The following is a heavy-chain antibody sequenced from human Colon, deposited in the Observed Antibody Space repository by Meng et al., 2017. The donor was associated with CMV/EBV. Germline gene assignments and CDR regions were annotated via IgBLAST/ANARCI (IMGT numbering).Heavy chain of an antibody. D-gene: IGHD6-25*01. CDR3: ATGGGTEAAAAGVFDF. Sequence: GLTIHRRGMHWVRQAPGKGVEWVASIWSDGSQKFFADSVKGRFTISRDNSKNMQFLEMNSLRDEDTAVYFCATGGGTEAAAAGVFDFWGQGTLVTVSS. J-gene: IGHJ4*02. CDR1: GLTIHRRG. CDR2: IWSDGSQK. V-gene: IGHV3-33*01.